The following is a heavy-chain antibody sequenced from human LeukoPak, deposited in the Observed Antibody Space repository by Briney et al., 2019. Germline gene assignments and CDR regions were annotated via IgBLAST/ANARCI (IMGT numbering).Heavy chain of an antibody. CDR3: ANGDGFDY. Sequence: GGSLRLSCATSGFTFSTYWMSWVRQAPGKGLEWVANIKQDGSEKYYVDSVKGRFTISRDIAKNSLYLQMNSLRAEDTAAYYCANGDGFDYWGQGTLVTVSS. CDR1: GFTFSTYW. J-gene: IGHJ4*02. CDR2: IKQDGSEK. V-gene: IGHV3-7*01.